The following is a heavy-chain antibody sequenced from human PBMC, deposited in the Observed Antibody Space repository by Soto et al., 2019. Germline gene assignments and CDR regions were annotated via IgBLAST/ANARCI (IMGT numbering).Heavy chain of an antibody. V-gene: IGHV3-74*01. J-gene: IGHJ4*02. CDR2: INPDGSIA. Sequence: EVQLVESGGGLVLPGGSLRLSCAASGFTFSGYWMHWVRQAPGEGLVWVSRINPDGSIANYADSVKGRVTISRDNAKNTLFLLMNGLRAEDTAVYYCAKETASFNDHGGQGTLVTVSS. D-gene: IGHD1-1*01. CDR1: GFTFSGYW. CDR3: AKETASFNDH.